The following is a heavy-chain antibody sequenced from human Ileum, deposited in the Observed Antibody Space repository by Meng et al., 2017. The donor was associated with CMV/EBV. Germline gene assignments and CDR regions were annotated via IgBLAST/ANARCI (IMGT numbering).Heavy chain of an antibody. CDR1: GFTFSSYS. Sequence: GGSLRRSCAASGFTFSSYSMNWVRQAPGKGMEWVSYISSSSSTIYYADSVKGRFTISRDNAKNSLYLQMNSLRAEDTAVYYCARGLTTVSTGYFDYWGQGTLVTVSS. D-gene: IGHD4-17*01. CDR2: ISSSSSTI. CDR3: ARGLTTVSTGYFDY. V-gene: IGHV3-48*04. J-gene: IGHJ4*02.